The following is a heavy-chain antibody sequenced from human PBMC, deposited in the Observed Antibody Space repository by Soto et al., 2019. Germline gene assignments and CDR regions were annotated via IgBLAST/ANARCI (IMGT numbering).Heavy chain of an antibody. D-gene: IGHD3-16*01. CDR2: IGSSGRTI. Sequence: QVQLVESGGGLVKPGESLRLSCAASGFNFSDYYMTWIRQAPGKGLEWVSSIGSSGRTIYYADSVKGRFTISRDNAKKSVSLQMSSLSVEVTAVYYCASGGSLAPEYWGQETLVTVS. J-gene: IGHJ4*02. CDR1: GFNFSDYY. V-gene: IGHV3-11*01. CDR3: ASGGSLAPEY.